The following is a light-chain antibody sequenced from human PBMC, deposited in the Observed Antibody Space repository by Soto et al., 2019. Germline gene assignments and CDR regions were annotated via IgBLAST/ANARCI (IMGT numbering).Light chain of an antibody. CDR3: CPYAGSSTVLV. Sequence: QSVLTQPPSVSGAPGQRVTISCTGSNSNIGADYEVYWYQQFPGTAPKLLISNNTNRPSGVPDRFSGSKSGNTASLTISGLQAEDEADYYCCPYAGSSTVLVIGGGTKLTVL. V-gene: IGLV1-40*01. J-gene: IGLJ3*02. CDR2: NNT. CDR1: NSNIGADYE.